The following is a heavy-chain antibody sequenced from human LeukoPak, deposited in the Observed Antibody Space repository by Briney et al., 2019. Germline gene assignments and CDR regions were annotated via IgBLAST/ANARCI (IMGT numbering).Heavy chain of an antibody. J-gene: IGHJ4*02. D-gene: IGHD3-22*01. V-gene: IGHV3-23*01. Sequence: SGGSLRLSCAASGFTFSSYAMSWVRQAPGKGLEWVSSIGSSGANIYYADSVKGRFTISRDNSKNSLYLQMNSLRAEDSAVYYCAADRERDPSCYYLVGGQGTLITVSS. CDR3: AADRERDPSCYYLV. CDR2: IGSSGANI. CDR1: GFTFSSYA.